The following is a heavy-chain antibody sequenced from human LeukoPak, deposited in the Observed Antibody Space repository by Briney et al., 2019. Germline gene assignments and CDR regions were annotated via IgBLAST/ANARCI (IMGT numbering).Heavy chain of an antibody. V-gene: IGHV3-23*01. CDR2: ISGSGGST. CDR3: AKDLFGPPIGLTGDVDY. D-gene: IGHD7-27*01. J-gene: IGHJ4*02. Sequence: PGGSLRLSCAASGFTFSSYAMSWVRQAPGKGLEWVSAISGSGGSTYYADSVKGRFTISRDNSKNTLYLQMNSLRAEDTAVYYCAKDLFGPPIGLTGDVDYWGQGTLVTVSS. CDR1: GFTFSSYA.